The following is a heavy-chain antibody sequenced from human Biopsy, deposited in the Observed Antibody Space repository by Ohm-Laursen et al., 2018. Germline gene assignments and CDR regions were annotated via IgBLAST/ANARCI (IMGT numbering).Heavy chain of an antibody. D-gene: IGHD5-18*01. V-gene: IGHV3-30*18. CDR1: GFTFNNYG. CDR2: IFYDGSST. Sequence: LRLSCTASGFTFNNYGMQWVRQAPGKGLGWVAFIFYDGSSTYYADSVKGRFTISRDNSRDTLYLQMSSLRAEDTAVYYCAKDRYNYTPIGGFSMDVWGQGTTVTVSS. J-gene: IGHJ6*02. CDR3: AKDRYNYTPIGGFSMDV.